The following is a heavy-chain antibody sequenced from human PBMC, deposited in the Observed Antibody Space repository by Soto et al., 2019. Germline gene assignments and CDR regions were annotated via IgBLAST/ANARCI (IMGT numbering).Heavy chain of an antibody. CDR2: MNTNSGDT. CDR3: AIAPLVGFSEWLPVYYNWFDP. CDR1: GYTFTNYD. D-gene: IGHD3-3*01. V-gene: IGHV1-8*01. Sequence: QVHLVQSGAEVKRPRASVTVSCRASGYTFTNYDINWVRQATGQGLEWMGWMNTNSGDTGYAQNFQGRVTMTRNTSTSTAYMELSSLRSDDTAVYYCAIAPLVGFSEWLPVYYNWFDPWGQGTLVTVSS. J-gene: IGHJ5*02.